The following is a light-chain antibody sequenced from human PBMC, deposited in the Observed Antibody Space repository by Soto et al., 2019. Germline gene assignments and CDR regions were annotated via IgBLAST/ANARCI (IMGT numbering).Light chain of an antibody. CDR1: QSISNW. J-gene: IGKJ1*01. CDR3: QQSYSTHTWT. CDR2: HAS. Sequence: IQMTQSHSTLSASVGDRGTIICRASQSISNWLAWYQQKPGTATKVLIYHASNLQTGVPSRFSGSGAEADFTLTISSIQPEDSANYYCQQSYSTHTWTFGQGTEVDIK. V-gene: IGKV1-39*01.